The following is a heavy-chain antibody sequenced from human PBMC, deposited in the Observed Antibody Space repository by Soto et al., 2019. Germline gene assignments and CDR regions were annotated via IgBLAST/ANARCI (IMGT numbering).Heavy chain of an antibody. CDR1: GGTFSNYA. D-gene: IGHD2-2*01. Sequence: QVQLVQSGAEVKKPGSSVKVSCKASGGTFSNYAISWVRQAPGQGLEWMGGIIPIFGTANYAQKFQGRVTITAYESTSTAYMELSSLRSEDTAVYYCARHVPAAGYYYGMDVWGQGTTVTVSS. V-gene: IGHV1-69*12. CDR3: ARHVPAAGYYYGMDV. J-gene: IGHJ6*02. CDR2: IIPIFGTA.